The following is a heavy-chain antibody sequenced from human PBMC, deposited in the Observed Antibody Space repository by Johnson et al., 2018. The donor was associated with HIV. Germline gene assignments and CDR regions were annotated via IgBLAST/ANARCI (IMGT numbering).Heavy chain of an antibody. CDR2: SSSSGTTI. J-gene: IGHJ3*02. CDR3: ARFEAFITPHRVVGEAFDI. Sequence: QVQLVESGGGLVKPGGSLRLSCVVSGFSFSDYYMSWIRQSPEKGLEWVSYSSSSGTTIYYADSVKGRFTISRDNAMNSLYLQMDSLRAEDTAVYYCARFEAFITPHRVVGEAFDIWGQGPMVIVSS. V-gene: IGHV3-11*04. D-gene: IGHD3-10*01. CDR1: GFSFSDYY.